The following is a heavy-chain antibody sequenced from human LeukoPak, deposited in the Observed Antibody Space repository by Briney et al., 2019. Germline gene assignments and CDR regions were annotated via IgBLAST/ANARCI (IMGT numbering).Heavy chain of an antibody. CDR2: IIPIFGTA. Sequence: GASVKVSCKASGGTFSNYAISWVRQAPGQGLEWMGGIIPIFGTANYAQKFQGRVTMTRDTSISTAYMELSRLRSDDTAVYYCARDWRPRRIVVVVAANRAYYYYMDVWGKGTTVTVSS. D-gene: IGHD2-15*01. CDR3: ARDWRPRRIVVVVAANRAYYYYMDV. V-gene: IGHV1-69*05. J-gene: IGHJ6*03. CDR1: GGTFSNYA.